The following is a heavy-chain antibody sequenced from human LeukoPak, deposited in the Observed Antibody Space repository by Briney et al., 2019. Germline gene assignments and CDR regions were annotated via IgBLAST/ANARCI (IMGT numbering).Heavy chain of an antibody. D-gene: IGHD2-2*01. CDR2: ISYDRSNI. V-gene: IGHV3-30*18. J-gene: IGHJ6*03. CDR1: GFSLNNYG. Sequence: GGSLRLSCAASGFSLNNYGMHWVRQAPGKGPEWVAVISYDRSNIYYSDSVKGRFVLSRDISKNTVYLQMNSLRAEDTAVYYCAKGCSSTSCYSRYYYYYMDVWGKGTTVTVSS. CDR3: AKGCSSTSCYSRYYYYYMDV.